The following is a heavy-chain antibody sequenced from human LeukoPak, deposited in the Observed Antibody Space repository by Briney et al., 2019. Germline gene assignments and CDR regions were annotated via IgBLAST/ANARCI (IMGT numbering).Heavy chain of an antibody. Sequence: SETLSLTCTVSAYSINNGYYWGWIRQPPGKGLEWIAYIHDSGSTYNNPSLKSRLSISIDTSKNQFSLKLNSVSAADTAVYYCARVVAAAGNNWFDPWGKGTLVTVSS. CDR1: AYSINNGYY. CDR3: ARVVAAAGNNWFDP. V-gene: IGHV4-38-2*02. D-gene: IGHD6-13*01. CDR2: IHDSGST. J-gene: IGHJ5*02.